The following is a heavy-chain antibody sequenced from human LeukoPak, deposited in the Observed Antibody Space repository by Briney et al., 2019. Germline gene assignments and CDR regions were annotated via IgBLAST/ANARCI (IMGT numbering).Heavy chain of an antibody. CDR2: ISGSGDST. Sequence: GGSLRLSCAASGFSFSSYGMHWVRQAPGKGLEWVSGISGSGDSTYYADSVKGRFTISRDNSKNTLYLQMNSLRAEDTAVYYCARRAGAYSHPYDYWGQGTLVTVSS. V-gene: IGHV3-23*01. CDR1: GFSFSSYG. D-gene: IGHD4/OR15-4a*01. J-gene: IGHJ4*02. CDR3: ARRAGAYSHPYDY.